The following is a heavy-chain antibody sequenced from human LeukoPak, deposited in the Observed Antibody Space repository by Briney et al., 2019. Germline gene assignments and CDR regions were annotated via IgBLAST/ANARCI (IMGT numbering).Heavy chain of an antibody. CDR2: IYYSGST. Sequence: SETLSLTCTVSGGSISSYYWSWIRQPPGKGLEWIGYIYYSGSTNYNPSLKSRVTMSLDTSKNQFSLNLNSVTAADTAVYYCASLYGSGVNYFHYWGQGTLVTVSS. D-gene: IGHD3-10*01. J-gene: IGHJ4*02. CDR1: GGSISSYY. CDR3: ASLYGSGVNYFHY. V-gene: IGHV4-59*08.